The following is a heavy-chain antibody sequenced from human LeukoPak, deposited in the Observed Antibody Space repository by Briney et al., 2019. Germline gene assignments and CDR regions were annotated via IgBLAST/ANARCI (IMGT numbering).Heavy chain of an antibody. CDR2: IHSNSGVT. CDR3: TREDY. V-gene: IGHV1-2*02. CDR1: GYTFTDYH. J-gene: IGHJ4*02. Sequence: ASVKVSCKASGYTFTDYHIHWVRQDPGQGLEWMGWIHSNSGVTAYSQKFQGRVTMTRDMSITTAYMELSRLTSDDTAMYYCTREDYWGQGTLVTVSS.